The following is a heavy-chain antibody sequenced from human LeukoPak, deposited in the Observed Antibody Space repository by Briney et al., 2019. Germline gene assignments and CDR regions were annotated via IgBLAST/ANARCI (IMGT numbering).Heavy chain of an antibody. CDR1: GYRFTNYW. D-gene: IGHD5-24*01. J-gene: IGHJ4*02. Sequence: GESLKISCKGFGYRFTNYWIGWVRQMPGKGLELMGIIYPGDSDTIYSPSFQGRVTISVDKSFSTAYLQWSSLRASHTAMYSCATVRIDGYDSKGLFDYWGQGTLVTVSS. CDR3: ATVRIDGYDSKGLFDY. V-gene: IGHV5-51*01. CDR2: IYPGDSDT.